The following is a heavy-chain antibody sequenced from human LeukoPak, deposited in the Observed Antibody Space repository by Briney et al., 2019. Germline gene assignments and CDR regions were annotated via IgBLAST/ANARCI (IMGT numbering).Heavy chain of an antibody. J-gene: IGHJ5*02. D-gene: IGHD1-1*01. CDR3: VRVPDITARPCDT. Sequence: SETLSLTCAVYGGSFSNYYWTWIRQTPGRGHEWIGKISHTGDITNYSPSLKSRVTMSVDPSKNQFSLKLTSVTAADTGVYYCVRVPDITARPCDTWGPGTLVIVSS. V-gene: IGHV4-34*01. CDR2: ISHTGDIT. CDR1: GGSFSNYY.